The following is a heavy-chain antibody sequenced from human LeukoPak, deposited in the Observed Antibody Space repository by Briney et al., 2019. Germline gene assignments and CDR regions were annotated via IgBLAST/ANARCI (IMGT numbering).Heavy chain of an antibody. D-gene: IGHD6-19*01. V-gene: IGHV3-30*18. CDR2: VSYDGSNK. J-gene: IGHJ4*02. CDR1: GFIFNNYG. CDR3: AKGLGQWLVMFDS. Sequence: GGSLRLSCAASGFIFNNYGMHWVRQAPGKGLEWVAVVSYDGSNKYYADSVKGRFTISRDNSKNTLYLQMSSLRAEDTAVYSCAKGLGQWLVMFDSWGQGTLVTVSS.